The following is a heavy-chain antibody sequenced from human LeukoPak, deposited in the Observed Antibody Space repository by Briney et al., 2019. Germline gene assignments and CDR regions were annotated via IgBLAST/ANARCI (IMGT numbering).Heavy chain of an antibody. Sequence: ASVKVSCKASGYTFTSYYFHWVRQPPGQGLEWMGIINPSGGSTTYAQKFQGRVTMTRDTSTSTIYMELSSLRSEDTAVYYCARKTYFDYWGQGTLVTVSS. J-gene: IGHJ4*02. CDR3: ARKTYFDY. CDR1: GYTFTSYY. CDR2: INPSGGST. V-gene: IGHV1-46*01.